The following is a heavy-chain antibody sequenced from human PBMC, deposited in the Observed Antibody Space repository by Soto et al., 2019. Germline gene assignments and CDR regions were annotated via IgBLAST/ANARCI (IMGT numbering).Heavy chain of an antibody. V-gene: IGHV3-33*01. Sequence: QVQLVESGGGVVQPGRSLRLSCAASGFVFNSYGMHWVRQAPGKGLEWVAIIYYDGSNKYYADSVKGRFTISRDNSKNMVYLHMDSLRVEDTAVFYCARDGAFGQPSAWWFDLWGRGTVVTVSS. J-gene: IGHJ2*01. CDR2: IYYDGSNK. CDR3: ARDGAFGQPSAWWFDL. D-gene: IGHD3-16*01. CDR1: GFVFNSYG.